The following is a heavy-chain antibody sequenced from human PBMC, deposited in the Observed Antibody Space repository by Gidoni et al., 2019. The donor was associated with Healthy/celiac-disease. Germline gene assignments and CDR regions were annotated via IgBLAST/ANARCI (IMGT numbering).Heavy chain of an antibody. D-gene: IGHD6-13*01. V-gene: IGHV4-39*01. CDR2: NYYSGST. CDR3: ASQSDSSSWYYFDY. J-gene: IGHJ4*02. Sequence: QLQLQESGPGLVKPSETLSLTCTVSGGSTSSSSYYGGWIRQPPGKGLEWIGSNYYSGSTYYNPSLKSRVTISVDTSKNQFSLKLSSVTAADTAVYYCASQSDSSSWYYFDYWGQGTLVTVSS. CDR1: GGSTSSSSYY.